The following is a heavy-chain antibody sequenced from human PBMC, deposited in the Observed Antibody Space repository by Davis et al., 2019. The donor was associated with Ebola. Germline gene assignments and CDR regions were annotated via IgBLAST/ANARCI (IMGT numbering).Heavy chain of an antibody. J-gene: IGHJ6*03. CDR3: VGYCSSTSCYTVYYYYMDV. V-gene: IGHV3-64D*06. CDR2: ISSNGGST. CDR1: GFTFSSYA. Sequence: GESLKISCSASGFTFSSYAMHWVRQAPGKGLEYVSAISSNGGSTYYADSVKGRFTISRDNSKNTLYLQMSSLRAEDTAVYYCVGYCSSTSCYTVYYYYMDVWGKGTTVTVSS. D-gene: IGHD2-2*02.